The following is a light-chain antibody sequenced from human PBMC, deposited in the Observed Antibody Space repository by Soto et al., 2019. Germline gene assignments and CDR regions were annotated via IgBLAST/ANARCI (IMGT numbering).Light chain of an antibody. CDR2: AAS. CDR1: QGISSW. Sequence: DIQMTQSPSSVSASVGDRVTITCRASQGISSWLARYQQKPGKAPKLLIYAASSLQSGVPSRFRGSGSGTDFTLTISSLQPEDFAAYYCQHYNSYSEAFGQGTKVDIK. V-gene: IGKV1D-16*01. CDR3: QHYNSYSEA. J-gene: IGKJ1*01.